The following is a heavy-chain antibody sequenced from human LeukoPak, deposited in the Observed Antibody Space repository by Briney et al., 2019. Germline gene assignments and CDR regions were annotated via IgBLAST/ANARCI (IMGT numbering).Heavy chain of an antibody. D-gene: IGHD5-12*01. CDR1: GLAFSTYT. CDR3: AGAVATGDAFDI. V-gene: IGHV3-74*01. CDR2: INNDGRST. J-gene: IGHJ3*02. Sequence: GGSLRLSCAASGLAFSTYTIHWVRQVPGKGLMWVSRINNDGRSTTYADSVKGRFTISRDNAKDTLYLQMNSLRAEDTAVYYCAGAVATGDAFDIWGQGTMVTVSS.